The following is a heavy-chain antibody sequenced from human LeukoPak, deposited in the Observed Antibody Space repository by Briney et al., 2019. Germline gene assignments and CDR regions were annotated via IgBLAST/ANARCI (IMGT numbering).Heavy chain of an antibody. J-gene: IGHJ4*02. D-gene: IGHD4-17*01. CDR1: GGTFSSYA. CDR2: VIPMFATA. V-gene: IGHV1-69*13. CDR3: ARGLHGDYGYFDY. Sequence: SVKVSCKASGGTFSSYAISWVRQAPGQGLEWMGGVIPMFATANYAPKFQDRVTTTADESTSTAYMELRSLRSEDTAVYHCARGLHGDYGYFDYWGQGTLVTVSS.